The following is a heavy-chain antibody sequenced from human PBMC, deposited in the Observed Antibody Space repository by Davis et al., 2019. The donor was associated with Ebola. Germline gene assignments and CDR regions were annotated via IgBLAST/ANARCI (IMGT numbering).Heavy chain of an antibody. V-gene: IGHV5-51*01. Sequence: GESLKISCKGSGYSFSKYWIGWVRQMPGKGLEWMGILYPDDSDVRYSPSFEGQVTISADTSISAAYLQWSTLKASDTAMYCCARGAGDGDYVDYWGQGTLVTVSS. CDR2: LYPDDSDV. J-gene: IGHJ4*02. CDR1: GYSFSKYW. CDR3: ARGAGDGDYVDY. D-gene: IGHD4-17*01.